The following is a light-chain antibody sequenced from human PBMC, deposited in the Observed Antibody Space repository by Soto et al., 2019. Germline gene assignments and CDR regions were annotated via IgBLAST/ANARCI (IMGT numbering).Light chain of an antibody. CDR1: RASCRVMDTP. CDR2: EVS. Sequence: EILMTQTPLSLSIPLENTPPCPAGLVRASCRVMDTPICIGYCRKPGQSPQILIYEVSNRFAGVPDRCSGSGSGTDSTLRISRVEAEDVGVYYCMQDVQDPTFGQGTRLEIK. V-gene: IGKV2D-26*03. CDR3: MQDVQDPT. J-gene: IGKJ5*01.